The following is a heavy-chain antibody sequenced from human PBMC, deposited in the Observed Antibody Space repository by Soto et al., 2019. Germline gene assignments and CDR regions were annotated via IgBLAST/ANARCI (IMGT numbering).Heavy chain of an antibody. J-gene: IGHJ5*02. D-gene: IGHD1-26*01. V-gene: IGHV4-59*01. CDR3: ARAYSGSYPNNWFDP. CDR1: GGSISRYS. Sequence: SETLSLTRTTTGGSISRYSSSWIPEPPGKGLEWIGYIYYSGSTNYNPSLESRVTISVDTSKNQFSLKLSSVTAADTAVYYCARAYSGSYPNNWFDPWGQGTLVTVSS. CDR2: IYYSGST.